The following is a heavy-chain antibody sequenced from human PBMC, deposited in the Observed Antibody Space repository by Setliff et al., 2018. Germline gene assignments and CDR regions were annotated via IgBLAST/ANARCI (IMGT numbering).Heavy chain of an antibody. CDR3: AREQWLDPPGYYYMDG. CDR2: IYIGGSA. J-gene: IGHJ6*03. V-gene: IGHV4-4*07. D-gene: IGHD6-19*01. CDR1: GGSISSYY. Sequence: SETLSLTCTVSGGSISSYYWSWIRQPAGKGLAWIGHIYIGGSANYNSSLKSRVTMSIDTSKNQFSLKLNAVTAADMAVYYCAREQWLDPPGYYYMDGWAKGTTVPVSS.